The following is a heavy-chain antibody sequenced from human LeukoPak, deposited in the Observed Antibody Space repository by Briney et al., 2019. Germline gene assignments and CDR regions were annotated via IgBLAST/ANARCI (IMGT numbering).Heavy chain of an antibody. Sequence: SETLSLTCAVYGGSFSGYYWSWIRQPPGKGLEWIGEINHSGSTNYNPSLESRVTISVDTSKNQFSLKLSSVTAADTAVYYCARGGYYDFWSGYLDWGQGTLVTVSS. CDR2: INHSGST. J-gene: IGHJ4*02. D-gene: IGHD3-3*01. CDR1: GGSFSGYY. V-gene: IGHV4-34*01. CDR3: ARGGYYDFWSGYLD.